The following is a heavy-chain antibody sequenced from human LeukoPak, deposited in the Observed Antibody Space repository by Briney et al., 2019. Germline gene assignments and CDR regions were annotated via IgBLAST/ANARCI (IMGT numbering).Heavy chain of an antibody. Sequence: PGGSLRLSCVASGFTFSTYGMSWVRQAPGKGLEWVSSISSSSSYIYYADSVKGRFTISRDNAKNTLYLQMNSLRAEDTAVYYCARSNFLDYWGQGTLVTVSS. CDR3: ARSNFLDY. CDR1: GFTFSTYG. J-gene: IGHJ4*02. D-gene: IGHD4-11*01. CDR2: ISSSSSYI. V-gene: IGHV3-21*01.